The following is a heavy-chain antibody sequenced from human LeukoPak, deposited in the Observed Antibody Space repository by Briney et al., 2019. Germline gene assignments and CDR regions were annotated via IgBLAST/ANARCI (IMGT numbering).Heavy chain of an antibody. CDR2: INHSGST. D-gene: IGHD3-16*01. CDR1: GGSFSGYY. V-gene: IGHV4-34*01. Sequence: SETLSLTCAVYGGSFSGYYWSWIRQPPGKGLEWIGEINHSGSTNYNPSLKSRVTISVDTSKNQFSLKLSSVTAADTAVYYCARGKRVSSALYGPRLNDAFDIWGQGTMVTVSS. J-gene: IGHJ3*02. CDR3: ARGKRVSSALYGPRLNDAFDI.